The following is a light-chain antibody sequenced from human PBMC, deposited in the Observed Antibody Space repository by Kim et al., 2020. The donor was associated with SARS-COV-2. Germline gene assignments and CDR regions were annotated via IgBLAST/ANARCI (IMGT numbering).Light chain of an antibody. CDR1: NIGSKT. CDR3: QVWDSYSDHRV. CDR2: YDS. V-gene: IGLV3-21*04. J-gene: IGLJ2*01. Sequence: APGKTARLTCGGNNIGSKTVHWYQQKPGQAPVLVIYYDSDRPSGIPERFSGSNSGNTATLTISRVEAGDEADYYCQVWDSYSDHRVFGGGTQLTVL.